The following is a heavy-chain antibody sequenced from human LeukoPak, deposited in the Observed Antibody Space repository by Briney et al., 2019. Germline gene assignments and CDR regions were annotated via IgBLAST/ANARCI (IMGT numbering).Heavy chain of an antibody. CDR2: INWNGGST. CDR1: GFTFDDYG. D-gene: IGHD3-22*01. V-gene: IGHV3-20*04. CDR3: ARAMIVQPNDAFDI. Sequence: PGGSLRLSCAASGFTFDDYGIHWVRQAPGKGLEWVSGINWNGGSTGYADSVKGRFTISRDNAKNSLYLQMNSLRAEDTALYYCARAMIVQPNDAFDIWGQGTMVTVSS. J-gene: IGHJ3*02.